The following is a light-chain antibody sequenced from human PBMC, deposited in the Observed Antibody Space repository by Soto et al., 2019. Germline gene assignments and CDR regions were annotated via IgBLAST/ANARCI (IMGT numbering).Light chain of an antibody. Sequence: QSVLTQPPSVSGAPGQRVTISRTGSSSNIGAGYDVHWYQQLPGTAPKLLIYGNSNRPSGVPDRFSGSKSDTSASLAITGLQAEDEADYYCQSYDSSLSGWVFGGGTKLTVL. CDR2: GNS. V-gene: IGLV1-40*01. CDR3: QSYDSSLSGWV. CDR1: SSNIGAGYD. J-gene: IGLJ3*02.